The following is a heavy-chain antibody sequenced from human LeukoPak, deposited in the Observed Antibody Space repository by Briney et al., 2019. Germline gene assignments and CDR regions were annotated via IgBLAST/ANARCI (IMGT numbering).Heavy chain of an antibody. V-gene: IGHV4-59*01. Sequence: SETLSLTCTVSGGSISSYYWSWIRQPPGKGLEWIGYIYYSGSTNYNPSLKSRVTISVDTSKNQFSLKLSSVTAADTAVYYCARDDPYDSSGYYVQPTVQHWGQGTLVTVSS. D-gene: IGHD3-22*01. CDR1: GGSISSYY. CDR2: IYYSGST. J-gene: IGHJ1*01. CDR3: ARDDPYDSSGYYVQPTVQH.